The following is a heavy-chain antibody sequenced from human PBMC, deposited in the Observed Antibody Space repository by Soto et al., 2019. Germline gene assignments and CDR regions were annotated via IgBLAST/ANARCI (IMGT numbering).Heavy chain of an antibody. CDR3: VSGSAPDVDY. CDR1: GGSFSKYS. D-gene: IGHD3-10*01. V-gene: IGHV1-69*02. J-gene: IGHJ4*02. Sequence: VPLVQSGAEVKKPGSSVKVSCKASGGSFSKYSISWIRQAPGQGLEWMGRIIPYLGVITYAQKFKGRVTISADEFTGTGHMELNSLGSEDTATYFCVSGSAPDVDYWGQGSLITVS. CDR2: IIPYLGVI.